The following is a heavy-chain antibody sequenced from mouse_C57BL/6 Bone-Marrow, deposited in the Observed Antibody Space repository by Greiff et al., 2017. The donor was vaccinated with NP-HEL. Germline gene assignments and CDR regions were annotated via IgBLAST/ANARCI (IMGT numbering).Heavy chain of an antibody. J-gene: IGHJ4*01. CDR2: ILPGSGST. D-gene: IGHD1-1*01. Sequence: QVQLQQSGAELMKPGASVKLSCKATGYTFTGYWIEWVKQRPGHGLEWIGEILPGSGSTNYNEKFKGKATFTADTSSNTAYMQLSSLTTEDSAIYYCARRGYYYGSSYDYAMDYWGQGTSVTVSS. CDR1: GYTFTGYW. CDR3: ARRGYYYGSSYDYAMDY. V-gene: IGHV1-9*01.